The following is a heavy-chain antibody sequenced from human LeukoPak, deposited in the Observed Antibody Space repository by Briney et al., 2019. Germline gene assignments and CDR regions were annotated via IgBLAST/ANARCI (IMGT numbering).Heavy chain of an antibody. D-gene: IGHD6-6*01. J-gene: IGHJ4*02. CDR3: ARLGARQAVGY. Sequence: PGGSLRLSCAASGFSFSTFWMTWVRQAPGKGLEWVANIKQDGSQKYYLDSVSGRFTVSRDNAKNSLYLQMDSLRAEDTAVYYCARLGARQAVGYWGQGTLVTVSS. CDR1: GFSFSTFW. CDR2: IKQDGSQK. V-gene: IGHV3-7*01.